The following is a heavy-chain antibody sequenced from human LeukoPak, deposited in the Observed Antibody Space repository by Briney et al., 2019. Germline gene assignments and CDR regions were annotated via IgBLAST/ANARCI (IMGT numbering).Heavy chain of an antibody. CDR2: IYPSGST. CDR1: GGSINTGGYS. D-gene: IGHD3-10*01. V-gene: IGHV4-30-2*01. Sequence: SETLSLTCAVSGGSINTGGYSWSWIRQPPGKGLEWIGYIYPSGSTDYSPSLKSRITMSIDRSKNQFSLKLSSVTAADTAVYYCTYGSGLDVWGQGTTVTVSS. CDR3: TYGSGLDV. J-gene: IGHJ6*02.